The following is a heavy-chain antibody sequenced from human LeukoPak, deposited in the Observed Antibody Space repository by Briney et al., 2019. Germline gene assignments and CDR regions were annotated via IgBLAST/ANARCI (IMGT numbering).Heavy chain of an antibody. CDR1: GFTFSSYA. CDR2: ISYDGSNK. CDR3: ARVPAAKDYYMDV. V-gene: IGHV3-30*01. Sequence: GGSLRPSCAASGFTFSSYAMHWVRQAPGKGLEWVAVISYDGSNKYYADSVKGRFTISRDNSKNTLYLQMNSLRAEDTAVYYCARVPAAKDYYMDVWGKGTTVTVSS. J-gene: IGHJ6*03. D-gene: IGHD2-2*01.